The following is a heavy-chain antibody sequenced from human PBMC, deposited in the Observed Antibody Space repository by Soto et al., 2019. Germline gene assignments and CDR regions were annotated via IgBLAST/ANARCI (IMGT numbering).Heavy chain of an antibody. J-gene: IGHJ3*02. CDR3: ARDLAPAVAFDI. D-gene: IGHD2-2*01. V-gene: IGHV6-1*01. CDR1: GDSVSSNSAA. CDR2: TYYRSKWYN. Sequence: SQTLSLTCAISGDSVSSNSAAWSWIRQSPSRGLEWLGRTYYRSKWYNDYAISVKSRITINPDTSKNQFSLQLNSVTPEDTAVYYSARDLAPAVAFDIWGQGTMVTVSS.